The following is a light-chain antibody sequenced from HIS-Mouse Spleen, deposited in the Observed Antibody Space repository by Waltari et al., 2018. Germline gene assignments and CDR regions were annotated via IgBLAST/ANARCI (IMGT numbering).Light chain of an antibody. CDR1: SSDVGRYHL. V-gene: IGLV2-23*01. J-gene: IGLJ3*02. Sequence: QSALTQPASVSGSPGQSITISCTGTSSDVGRYHLVSWYQQHPGKAPKLMIYEGSKRPSGVSNRFSGSKSGNTASLTISGLQAEDEADYYCCSYAGRVFGGGTKLTVL. CDR2: EGS. CDR3: CSYAGRV.